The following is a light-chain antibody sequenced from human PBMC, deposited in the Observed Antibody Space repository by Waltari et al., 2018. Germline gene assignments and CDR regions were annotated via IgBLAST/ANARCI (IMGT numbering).Light chain of an antibody. CDR2: GAS. CDR3: QQYNNWPPIT. Sequence: EIVLTQSPATLSVSPGERVTLSCRASKGVSSSLAWYQQQPGQAPRLLIYGASTRDTGIPARFSGSGSGTEFTLTISSLQSEDFAVYYCQQYNNWPPITFGQGTRLEIK. J-gene: IGKJ5*01. V-gene: IGKV3-15*01. CDR1: KGVSSS.